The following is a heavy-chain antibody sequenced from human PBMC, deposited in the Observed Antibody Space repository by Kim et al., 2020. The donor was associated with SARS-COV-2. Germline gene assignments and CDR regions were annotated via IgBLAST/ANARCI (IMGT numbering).Heavy chain of an antibody. D-gene: IGHD2-8*01. CDR1: GGSISSSSYY. J-gene: IGHJ5*02. Sequence: SETLSLTCTVSGGSISSSSYYWGWIRQPPGKGLEWIGNIYYTGSTYYNPSLKSRVTISVDTSKNQFSLKLSSVTAADTAVYYCARGGYCTNGVCINWFDP. CDR3: ARGGYCTNGVCINWFDP. CDR2: IYYTGST. V-gene: IGHV4-39*02.